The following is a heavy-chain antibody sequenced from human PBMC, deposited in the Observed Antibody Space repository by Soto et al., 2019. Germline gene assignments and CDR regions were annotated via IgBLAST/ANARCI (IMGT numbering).Heavy chain of an antibody. V-gene: IGHV3-23*01. J-gene: IGHJ5*02. Sequence: GGSLRLSCAASGFTFSSYAMSWVRQAPGKGLEWVSAISGSGGSTYYADSVKGRFTISRDNSKNTLYLQMNSLRAEDTAVYYCAKDPERELQVLRFDPWAREPWSPSPQ. D-gene: IGHD1-26*01. CDR1: GFTFSSYA. CDR3: AKDPERELQVLRFDP. CDR2: ISGSGGST.